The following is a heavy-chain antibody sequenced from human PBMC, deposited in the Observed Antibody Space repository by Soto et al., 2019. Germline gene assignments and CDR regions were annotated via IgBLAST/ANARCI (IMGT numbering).Heavy chain of an antibody. Sequence: GGSLRLSCAASGFTFSSSGMHWVRQAPGKGLEWVAVIWFDGSNKYYADSVKDRFTISRDNSKNTLYLQMNGLRAEDTAVYYCARSNEGYCSSTSCYGDYWGQETLVTVSS. J-gene: IGHJ4*02. CDR2: IWFDGSNK. CDR3: ARSNEGYCSSTSCYGDY. CDR1: GFTFSSSG. D-gene: IGHD2-2*01. V-gene: IGHV3-33*01.